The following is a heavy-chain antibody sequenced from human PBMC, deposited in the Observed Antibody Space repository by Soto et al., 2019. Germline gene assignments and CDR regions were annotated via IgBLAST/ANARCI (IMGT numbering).Heavy chain of an antibody. J-gene: IGHJ5*02. D-gene: IGHD2-8*02. CDR3: ARIILVVSYVPPYNWFDP. V-gene: IGHV4-34*01. CDR1: GGSFSGYY. Sequence: QVQLQQWGAGLLKPSETLSLTCAVYGGSFSGYYWSWIRQPPGKGLEWIGEINHSGSTNYNPSLKGRVTLSVDTSKNRFSLKLSAVTAADTAVYYCARIILVVSYVPPYNWFDPWGQGTLVTVSS. CDR2: INHSGST.